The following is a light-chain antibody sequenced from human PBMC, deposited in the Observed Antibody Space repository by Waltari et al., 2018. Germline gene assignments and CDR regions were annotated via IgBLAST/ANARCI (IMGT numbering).Light chain of an antibody. CDR3: CSYSGSGTWV. J-gene: IGLJ3*02. CDR2: EGT. Sequence: QSALTQPASVSGSPGQSITISCTGPSSDVGTYNLVSWYQQRPGKAPKLMIYEGTKRPSGVSNRFPGSKSGSTASLTISGLQAEDEADYYCCSYSGSGTWVFGGGTKLTVL. V-gene: IGLV2-23*01. CDR1: SSDVGTYNL.